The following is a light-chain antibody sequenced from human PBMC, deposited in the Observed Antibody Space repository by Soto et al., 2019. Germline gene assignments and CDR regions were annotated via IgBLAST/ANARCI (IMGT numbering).Light chain of an antibody. V-gene: IGLV2-23*01. Sequence: QSVLTQPASVSGSPGQSITISCTGTSSDVGTYNLVSWYQQHPGKAPKLMIYEGSKRPSGVSTRFSGSKSGNTASLTVSGLQAEDEADYYCCSYAGGSTWVFGGGTKLTVL. CDR3: CSYAGGSTWV. J-gene: IGLJ3*02. CDR1: SSDVGTYNL. CDR2: EGS.